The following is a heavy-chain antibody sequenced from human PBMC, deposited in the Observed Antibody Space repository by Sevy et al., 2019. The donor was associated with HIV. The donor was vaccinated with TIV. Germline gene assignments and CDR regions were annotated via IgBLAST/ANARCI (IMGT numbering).Heavy chain of an antibody. CDR1: GFTFSTYA. CDR3: ARGGYCSSGVCAGVSQTGTS. J-gene: IGHJ4*02. Sequence: GGSLRLSCAASGFTFSTYAMHWVRQAPGKGLEWVALISSDVSNKYYADSVKGRFTISRDNSKNTLYLQMNCLRVDDTAMYYCARGGYCSSGVCAGVSQTGTSWGQGTLVTVSS. D-gene: IGHD2-8*01. CDR2: ISSDVSNK. V-gene: IGHV3-30-3*01.